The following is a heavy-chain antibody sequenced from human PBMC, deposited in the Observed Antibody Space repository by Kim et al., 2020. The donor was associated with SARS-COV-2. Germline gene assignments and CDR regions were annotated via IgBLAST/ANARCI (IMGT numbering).Heavy chain of an antibody. Sequence: GGSLRLSCAASGFIFRNYAMTWVRQAPGKGLEWVSIISGSGGNTYYSDSVKGRFTISRDNSKNTLDLQMNSLRADVTAVYSCARDVRGTRAFDVWGQGTLVAVSS. CDR3: ARDVRGTRAFDV. CDR2: ISGSGGNT. D-gene: IGHD1-1*01. CDR1: GFIFRNYA. V-gene: IGHV3-23*01. J-gene: IGHJ3*01.